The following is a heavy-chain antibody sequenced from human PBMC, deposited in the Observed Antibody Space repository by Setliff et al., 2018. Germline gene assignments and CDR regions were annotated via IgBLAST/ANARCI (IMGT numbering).Heavy chain of an antibody. J-gene: IGHJ4*02. CDR1: GGSISSYY. V-gene: IGHV4-59*01. Sequence: ASETLSLTCTVSGGSISSYYWSWIRQPPGKGLEWIGYIYYSGSTNYNPSLKSRVTISVDTSKNQFSLKLSSVTAADTAVYYRARASFWSGYHTARYYFDYWGQGTLVTVSS. D-gene: IGHD3-3*01. CDR3: ARASFWSGYHTARYYFDY. CDR2: IYYSGST.